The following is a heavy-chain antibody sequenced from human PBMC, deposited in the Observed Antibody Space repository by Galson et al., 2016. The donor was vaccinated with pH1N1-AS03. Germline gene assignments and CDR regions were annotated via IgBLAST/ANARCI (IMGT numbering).Heavy chain of an antibody. CDR1: GFSLSTSGMC. D-gene: IGHD4-17*01. CDR2: IDWDDDK. J-gene: IGHJ3*02. CDR3: ARMRDYGDQRDAFDI. V-gene: IGHV2-70*11. Sequence: PALVKPTQTLILTCTFSGFSLSTSGMCVSWIRQPPGKALEWLARIDWDDDKYYSKSLKTKLTISKDTSNNQVVLTMTNMDPVDTATYYCARMRDYGDQRDAFDIWGQGTMVTVSS.